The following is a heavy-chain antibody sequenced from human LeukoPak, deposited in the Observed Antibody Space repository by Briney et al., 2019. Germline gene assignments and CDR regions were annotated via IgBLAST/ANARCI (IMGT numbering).Heavy chain of an antibody. Sequence: SETLSLTCTVSGGSISSYYWSWIRQPPGKGLEWIGYIYYSGSTNYNPSLKSRVTISVDTSKKQFSLKLSSVTAADTAVYYCAGAAEPWGVRGFLHWGQGTLVTVSS. CDR3: AGAAEPWGVRGFLH. J-gene: IGHJ5*02. D-gene: IGHD3-10*02. CDR2: IYYSGST. CDR1: GGSISSYY. V-gene: IGHV4-59*01.